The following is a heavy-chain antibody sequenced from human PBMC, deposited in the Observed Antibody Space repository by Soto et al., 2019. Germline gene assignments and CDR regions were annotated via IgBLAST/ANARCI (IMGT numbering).Heavy chain of an antibody. Sequence: PSETLSLTCAVYGGSVNGYYWSWIRQVPGKGLEWIGYIYYSGSSYYNPSLKSRVAMLVDTSKNQFSLKLSSVTAADTAVYYCARDHEGFRYYYGMDVWGQGTAVTVSS. CDR1: GGSVNGYY. D-gene: IGHD3-10*01. CDR3: ARDHEGFRYYYGMDV. V-gene: IGHV4-31*11. J-gene: IGHJ6*02. CDR2: IYYSGSS.